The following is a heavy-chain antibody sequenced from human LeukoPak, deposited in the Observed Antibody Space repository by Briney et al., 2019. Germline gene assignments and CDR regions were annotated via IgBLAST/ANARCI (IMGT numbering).Heavy chain of an antibody. CDR1: GYTFTSYG. CDR3: ATVPGHPWYFDY. D-gene: IGHD6-6*01. V-gene: IGHV1-18*01. CDR2: ISAYNGNT. Sequence: AAVKVSCKASGYTFTSYGISWVRQAPGQGLAWMGWISAYNGNTNYAQKLQGRVTMTTDTSTSTAYMELRSLRSDDTAVYYCATVPGHPWYFDYWGQGTLVTVSS. J-gene: IGHJ4*02.